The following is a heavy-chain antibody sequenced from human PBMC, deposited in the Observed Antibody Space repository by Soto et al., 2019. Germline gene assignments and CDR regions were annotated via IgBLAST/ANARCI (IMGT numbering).Heavy chain of an antibody. Sequence: ASVKVSCKASGYTFTAHSMHWVRQAPGQRLEWMGWIIVQSGQTDYSQNFRGRVTLTRDTSANTAYMELSSLTSEDTAVYYCARENFPETGSYYDFGGQGTVVTVSS. J-gene: IGHJ4*02. D-gene: IGHD1-26*01. CDR3: ARENFPETGSYYDF. V-gene: IGHV1-3*01. CDR1: GYTFTAHS. CDR2: IIVQSGQT.